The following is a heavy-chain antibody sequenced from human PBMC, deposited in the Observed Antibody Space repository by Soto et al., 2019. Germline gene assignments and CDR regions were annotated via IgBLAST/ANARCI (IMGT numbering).Heavy chain of an antibody. Sequence: GASVKVSCKASGGTFSSYAISWVRQAPGQGLEWMGGIIPIFGTANYAQKFQGGVTITADESTSTAYMELSSLRSEDTAVYYCARAIINVDTAMAPGHWFDPWGQGTLVTVSS. V-gene: IGHV1-69*13. CDR1: GGTFSSYA. CDR2: IIPIFGTA. J-gene: IGHJ5*02. D-gene: IGHD5-18*01. CDR3: ARAIINVDTAMAPGHWFDP.